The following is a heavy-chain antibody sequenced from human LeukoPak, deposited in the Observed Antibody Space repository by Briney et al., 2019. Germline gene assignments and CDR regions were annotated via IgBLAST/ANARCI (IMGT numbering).Heavy chain of an antibody. D-gene: IGHD1-26*01. CDR3: ARMTSGSLYYYYYYMDV. V-gene: IGHV2-26*01. J-gene: IGHJ6*03. CDR2: IFSNDEK. Sequence: SGPTLVNPTETLTLTCTVSGFSLSNARMGVSWIRQPPGKALEWLAHIFSNDEKFYSTSLKSRLTISKDTSKSQVVLTMTNMDPVDTATYYCARMTSGSLYYYYYYMDVWGKGTTVTVSS. CDR1: GFSLSNARMG.